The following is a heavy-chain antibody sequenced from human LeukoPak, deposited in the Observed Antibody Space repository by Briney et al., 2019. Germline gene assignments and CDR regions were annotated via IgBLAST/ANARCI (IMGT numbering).Heavy chain of an antibody. CDR3: ARDTYCSGGSCYSGYFDY. CDR2: INPSGGST. D-gene: IGHD2-15*01. CDR1: GYTFTSYY. V-gene: IGHV1-46*01. Sequence: ASVKVSCKASGYTFTSYYMHWVRQAPGQGLEWMGIINPSGGSTSYAQKFQGRVTMTRDTSTSTVYMELSSLRSEDTAVYYCARDTYCSGGSCYSGYFDYWGRGTLVTVSS. J-gene: IGHJ4*02.